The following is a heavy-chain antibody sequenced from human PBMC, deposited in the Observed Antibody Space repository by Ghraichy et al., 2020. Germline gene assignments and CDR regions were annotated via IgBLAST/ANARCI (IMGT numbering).Heavy chain of an antibody. CDR2: MYYSGGS. D-gene: IGHD2-21*02. CDR3: ARGLQDMYSLLQGEDIGDGFYLDY. Sequence: SQTLSLTCSVSGGSINNYFWSWIRQSPGKGLEWIGYMYYSGGSSYNPSLKSRVTISVDTSKNQFSLNLRSVTAADTAVYYRARGLQDMYSLLQGEDIGDGFYLDYWGQGILVTVSS. V-gene: IGHV4-59*01. J-gene: IGHJ4*02. CDR1: GGSINNYF.